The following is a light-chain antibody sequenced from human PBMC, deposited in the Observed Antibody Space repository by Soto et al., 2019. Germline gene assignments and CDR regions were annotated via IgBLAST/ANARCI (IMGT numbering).Light chain of an antibody. V-gene: IGKV3-20*01. Sequence: ENVLTQSPGTLSLSPGDRAALSCRGSQSVSNNYLAWHQQRPGQAPRLLIFGASNRATGVPDRFTGSASGTDFTLTISRLQPEDFALYFCQQYASSPVTFGGGTKVDI. CDR1: QSVSNNY. J-gene: IGKJ4*01. CDR3: QQYASSPVT. CDR2: GAS.